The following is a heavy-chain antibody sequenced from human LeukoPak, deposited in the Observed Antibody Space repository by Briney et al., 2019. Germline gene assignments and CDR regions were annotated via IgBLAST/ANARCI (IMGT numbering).Heavy chain of an antibody. D-gene: IGHD3-16*01. CDR3: AREVGGSAFDI. V-gene: IGHV3-23*01. J-gene: IGHJ3*02. CDR2: VSASGDGT. CDR1: GFTFTSYA. Sequence: GGSLRLSCAASGFTFTSYAMNWVRQAPGKGLEWVSVVSASGDGTNYADSVRGRCTISRDNSKNTLYLQMNSLRAEDTAVYYCAREVGGSAFDIWGQGTMVTVS.